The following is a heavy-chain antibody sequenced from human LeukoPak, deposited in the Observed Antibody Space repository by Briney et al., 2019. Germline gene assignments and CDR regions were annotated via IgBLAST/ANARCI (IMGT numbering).Heavy chain of an antibody. CDR3: ARVSIVCGGDCYSLDFDLVNYYYYYYMDV. D-gene: IGHD2-21*02. Sequence: GGSLRLSCAASGFTFSDYYMSWVRQAPGKGLEWVADIKQDGSEKYYVDSVKGRFTISRDNAKNSLYLQMNSLRAEDTAVYYCARVSIVCGGDCYSLDFDLVNYYYYYYMDVWGKGTTVTVSS. CDR2: IKQDGSEK. CDR1: GFTFSDYY. J-gene: IGHJ6*03. V-gene: IGHV3-7*01.